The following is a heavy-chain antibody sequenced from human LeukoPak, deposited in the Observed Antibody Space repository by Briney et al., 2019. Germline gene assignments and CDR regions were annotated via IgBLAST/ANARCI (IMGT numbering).Heavy chain of an antibody. Sequence: GRSLRLSCAASGFTFSSYAMSWVRQAPGKGLEWVSAISGSGGSTYYADSVKGRFTISRDNSKNTLYLQMNSLRAEDTAVYYCAKDHRFGELLDYWGQGTLVTVSS. D-gene: IGHD3-10*01. CDR2: ISGSGGST. CDR3: AKDHRFGELLDY. J-gene: IGHJ4*02. V-gene: IGHV3-23*01. CDR1: GFTFSSYA.